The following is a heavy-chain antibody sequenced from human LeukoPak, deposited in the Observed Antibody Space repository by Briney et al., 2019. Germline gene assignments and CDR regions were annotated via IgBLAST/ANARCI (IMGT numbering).Heavy chain of an antibody. D-gene: IGHD6-13*01. J-gene: IGHJ4*02. V-gene: IGHV3-30-3*01. CDR3: AKDRGYSSSWLFDY. CDR1: GFTFSSYA. Sequence: PGGSLRLSCAASGFTFSSYAMHWVRQAPGKGLEWVAVISYDGSNKYYADSVKGRFTISRDNSKNTLYLQMNSLRAEDTAVYYCAKDRGYSSSWLFDYWGQGTLVTVSS. CDR2: ISYDGSNK.